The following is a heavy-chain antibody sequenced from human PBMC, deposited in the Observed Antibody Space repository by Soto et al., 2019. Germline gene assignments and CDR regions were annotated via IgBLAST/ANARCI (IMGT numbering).Heavy chain of an antibody. CDR3: ARGAGGTLKFDP. CDR2: IYYSGST. V-gene: IGHV4-30-4*01. CDR1: GGSISSGDYY. J-gene: IGHJ5*02. Sequence: QVQLQESGPGLVKPSQTLSLTCTVSGGSISSGDYYWSWIRQPPGKGLEWIGYIYYSGSTYYNPSLKSRVTISIDPSKTQFSLWLSSVTAADTAVYYCARGAGGTLKFDPWGLGTLFTVSS. D-gene: IGHD1-1*01.